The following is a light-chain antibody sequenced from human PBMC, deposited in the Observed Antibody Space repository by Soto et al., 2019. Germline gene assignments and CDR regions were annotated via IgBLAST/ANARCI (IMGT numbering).Light chain of an antibody. CDR1: QNITTY. J-gene: IGKJ1*01. CDR2: AAS. Sequence: DIPMTQSPSPLSASVGDSVTITCRASQNITTYLNWYQQKPGEAPSLLIYAASNLRSGVPSRFTASGSGTDFALTISSLQPEDFAAYYCHQSFSAPATFGQGTAVDVK. CDR3: HQSFSAPAT. V-gene: IGKV1-39*01.